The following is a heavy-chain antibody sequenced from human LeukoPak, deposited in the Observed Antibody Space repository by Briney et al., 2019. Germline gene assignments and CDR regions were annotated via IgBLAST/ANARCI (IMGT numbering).Heavy chain of an antibody. J-gene: IGHJ4*02. CDR1: GYTFSSYR. V-gene: IGHV5-51*01. Sequence: GESLKISCKGSGYTFSSYRIGWVRQMPGKGLEWMGIIYPGDSDTRYSPSLQGQVTISVDTSIGTAYLQWSSLKASDTAIYYCARQNDFRLDYWGQGTLVTVSS. D-gene: IGHD3-3*01. CDR2: IYPGDSDT. CDR3: ARQNDFRLDY.